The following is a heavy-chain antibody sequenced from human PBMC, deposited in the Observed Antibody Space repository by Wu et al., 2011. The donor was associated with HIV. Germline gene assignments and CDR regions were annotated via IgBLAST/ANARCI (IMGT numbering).Heavy chain of an antibody. CDR3: ARAMVVVTNWFDP. D-gene: IGHD3-22*01. CDR2: IIPIFGTT. V-gene: IGHV1-69*14. J-gene: IGHJ5*02. CDR1: GGTFNSYG. Sequence: QVQLVQSGAEVKKPGSSVKVSCKASGGTFNSYGISWVRQAPGQGLEWMGGIIPIFGTTNYAQKFQGRVTITADKSTTTAYMELSSLRSEDTAVYYCARAMVVVTNWFDPWGQGTLVIVSS.